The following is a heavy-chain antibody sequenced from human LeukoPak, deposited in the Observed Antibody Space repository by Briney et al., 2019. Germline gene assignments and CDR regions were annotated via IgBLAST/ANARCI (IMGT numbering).Heavy chain of an antibody. J-gene: IGHJ4*02. CDR2: IYHSGST. CDR3: ARESLSSTSCYGACLDY. CDR1: GGSISSGGYY. Sequence: SQTLSLTCTVSGGSISSGGYYWSWIRQPPGTGLEWIGYIYHSGSTYYNPSLKSRVTISVDRSKNQFSLKLSSVTAADTAVYYCARESLSSTSCYGACLDYWGQGTLVTVSS. D-gene: IGHD2-2*01. V-gene: IGHV4-30-2*01.